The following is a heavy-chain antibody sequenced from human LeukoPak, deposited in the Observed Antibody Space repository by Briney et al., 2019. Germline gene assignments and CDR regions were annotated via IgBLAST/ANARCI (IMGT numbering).Heavy chain of an antibody. D-gene: IGHD2-15*01. J-gene: IGHJ4*02. V-gene: IGHV5-51*01. CDR1: GYSFMTYR. CDR2: IYPGDSNT. CDR3: AIGRYCSGGTCHWSLDF. Sequence: GESLKISCKGSGYSFMTYRIGWVRQMPGKGLEWMGIIYPGDSNTRYSPSFQGQVTISVDKSISTAYLRWNSLKASDSGMYYCAIGRYCSGGTCHWSLDFWGQGTLVTVSS.